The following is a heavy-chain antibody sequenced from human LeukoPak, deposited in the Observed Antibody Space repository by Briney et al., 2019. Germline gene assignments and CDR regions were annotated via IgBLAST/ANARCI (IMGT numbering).Heavy chain of an antibody. CDR2: IIPIFGTA. V-gene: IGHV1-69*13. CDR1: GGTFSSYA. Sequence: SVKVSCKASGGTFSSYAISWVRQAPGQGLEWMGGIIPIFGTANYAQKFQGRVTITADESTSTAYMELSSLRSEDTAVYYCAGRSGYGSGSYYGYWGQGTLVTVSS. CDR3: AGRSGYGSGSYYGY. J-gene: IGHJ4*02. D-gene: IGHD3-10*01.